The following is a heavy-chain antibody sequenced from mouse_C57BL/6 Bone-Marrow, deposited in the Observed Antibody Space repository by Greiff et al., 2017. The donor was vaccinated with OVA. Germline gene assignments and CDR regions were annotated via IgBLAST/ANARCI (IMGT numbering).Heavy chain of an antibody. CDR2: FHPYNDDT. V-gene: IGHV1-47*01. J-gene: IGHJ1*03. D-gene: IGHD3-3*01. Sequence: VMLVESGAELVKPGASVKMSCKASGYTFTTYPIEWMKQTHGKSLEWIGNFHPYNDDTKYNEKFKGKATLTVEKSSSTVYLELSRLTSDDSAVYYCARRDPYWYFDVWGTGTTVTVSS. CDR3: ARRDPYWYFDV. CDR1: GYTFTTYP.